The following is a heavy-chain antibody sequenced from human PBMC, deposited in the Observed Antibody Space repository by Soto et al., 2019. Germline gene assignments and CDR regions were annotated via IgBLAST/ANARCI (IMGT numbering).Heavy chain of an antibody. D-gene: IGHD3-22*01. J-gene: IGHJ4*02. Sequence: EVQLVESGGGLVQPGGSLRLSCAASGFTFSSYEMNWVRQAPGKGLEWVSYISSSGSTIYYADSVKGRFTISRDNAKNSRYLQMNSLRAEDTAVYYCARDQLPHYYDSSGLDYWGQGTLVTVSS. CDR3: ARDQLPHYYDSSGLDY. CDR1: GFTFSSYE. V-gene: IGHV3-48*03. CDR2: ISSSGSTI.